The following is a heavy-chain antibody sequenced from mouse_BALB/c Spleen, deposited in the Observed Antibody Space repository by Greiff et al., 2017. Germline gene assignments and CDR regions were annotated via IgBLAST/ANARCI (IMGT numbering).Heavy chain of an antibody. V-gene: IGHV3-8*02. Sequence: EVQRVESGPSLVKPSQTLSLTCSVTGDSITSGYWNWIRKFPGNKLEYMGYISYSGSTYYNPSLKSRISITRDTSKNQYYLQLNSVTTEDTATYYCARFYGYDVRYAMDYWGQGTSVTVSS. CDR3: ARFYGYDVRYAMDY. CDR2: ISYSGST. J-gene: IGHJ4*01. CDR1: GDSITSGY. D-gene: IGHD2-2*01.